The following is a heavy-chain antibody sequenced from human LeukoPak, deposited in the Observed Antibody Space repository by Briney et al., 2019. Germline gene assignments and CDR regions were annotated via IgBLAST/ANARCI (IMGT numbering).Heavy chain of an antibody. D-gene: IGHD3-3*01. J-gene: IGHJ3*02. CDR2: INPSGGST. V-gene: IGHV1-46*02. Sequence: ASVKVSCKASGYTFNSYCMHWVRQAPGQGLEWMGIINPSGGSTSYAQKFQGRVTMTRDTSTSTVYMELSSLRSEDTDVYYCARDYDFWSGRDAFDIWGQGTMVTVSS. CDR1: GYTFNSYC. CDR3: ARDYDFWSGRDAFDI.